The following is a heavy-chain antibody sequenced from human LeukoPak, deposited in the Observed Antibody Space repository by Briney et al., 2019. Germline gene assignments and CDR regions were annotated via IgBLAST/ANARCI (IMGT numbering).Heavy chain of an antibody. J-gene: IGHJ4*02. D-gene: IGHD6-13*01. CDR1: GFTFSSYA. V-gene: IGHV3-23*01. CDR3: AKTKPYGTTWYGGID. CDR2: IRESGGST. Sequence: GGSLRLSCVASGFTFSSYAMSWVRQAPGKGLEWVSAIRESGGSTHYADSGKGRFTISRDNSKNTLYLQMNSLRAEDTAVYYCAKTKPYGTTWYGGIDWGQGALVTVSS.